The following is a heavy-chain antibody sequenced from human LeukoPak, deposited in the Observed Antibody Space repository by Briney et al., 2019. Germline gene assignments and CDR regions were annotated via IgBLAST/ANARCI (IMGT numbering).Heavy chain of an antibody. D-gene: IGHD4-17*01. CDR1: GFTFNNHA. Sequence: GGSLRLSCEASGFTFNNHAMTWVRQGPGKGLEWASTISGRADSTFYADSVKGRFTISRDNSKNTVYLQMNNLRDEDTAVYYCAKDSERYGVLEYWGQGTLVSVSA. V-gene: IGHV3-23*01. J-gene: IGHJ4*02. CDR3: AKDSERYGVLEY. CDR2: ISGRADST.